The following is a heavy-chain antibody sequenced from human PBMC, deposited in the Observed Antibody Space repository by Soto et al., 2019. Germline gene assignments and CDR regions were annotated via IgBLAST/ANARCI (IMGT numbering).Heavy chain of an antibody. J-gene: IGHJ6*03. V-gene: IGHV3-9*01. CDR3: AKDADPTGTYYYYYMDV. Sequence: GGSLRLSCAASGFTFDDYAMHWVRQAPGKGLEWVSGISWNSGSIGYADSVKGRFTISRDNAKNSLYLQMNSLRAEDTALYYCAKDADPTGTYYYYYMDVWGKGTTVTVSS. CDR1: GFTFDDYA. CDR2: ISWNSGSI. D-gene: IGHD4-4*01.